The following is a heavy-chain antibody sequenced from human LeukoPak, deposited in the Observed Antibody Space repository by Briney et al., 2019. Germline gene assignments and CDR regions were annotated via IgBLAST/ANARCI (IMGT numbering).Heavy chain of an antibody. J-gene: IGHJ3*02. D-gene: IGHD3-10*01. V-gene: IGHV3-23*01. Sequence: GGSLRLSCAASGFTFSSYAMSWVRQAPGKGLEWVSVISGSGDSTYYADSVKGRFTISRDNSKNTLYLQMNSLRAEDTAVYYCATHVFVNIDAFDIWGQGTMVTVSS. CDR3: ATHVFVNIDAFDI. CDR1: GFTFSSYA. CDR2: ISGSGDST.